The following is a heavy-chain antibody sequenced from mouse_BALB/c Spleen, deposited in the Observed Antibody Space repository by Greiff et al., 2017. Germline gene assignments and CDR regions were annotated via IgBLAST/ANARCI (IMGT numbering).Heavy chain of an antibody. D-gene: IGHD2-14*01. CDR2: IRNKANGYTT. CDR1: GFTFTDYY. Sequence: EVNVVESGGGLVQPGGSLRLSCATSGFTFTDYYMSWVRQPPGKALEWLGFIRNKANGYTTEYSASVKGRFTISRDNSQSILYLQMNTLRAEDSATYYCAREGAYYRSWFAYWGQGTLVTVSA. CDR3: AREGAYYRSWFAY. V-gene: IGHV7-3*02. J-gene: IGHJ3*01.